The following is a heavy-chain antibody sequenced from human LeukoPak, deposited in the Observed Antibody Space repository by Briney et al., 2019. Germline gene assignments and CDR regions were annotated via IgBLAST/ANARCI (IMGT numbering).Heavy chain of an antibody. D-gene: IGHD6-19*01. J-gene: IGHJ5*02. CDR3: ARQGRGSGWFLP. V-gene: IGHV4-59*08. CDR2: IYYTGST. CDR1: GASISSYY. Sequence: SETLSLTCTVSGASISSYYWSWIRQPPGKGLEWIGYIYYTGSTNYNPSLKSRVTISVDTSKNQFSLNLSSVTAADTAVYYCARQGRGSGWFLPWGQGTPVTVSS.